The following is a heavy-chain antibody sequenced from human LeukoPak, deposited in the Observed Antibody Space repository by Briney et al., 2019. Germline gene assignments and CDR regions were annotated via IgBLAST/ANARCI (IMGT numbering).Heavy chain of an antibody. CDR3: GRGNKSFDP. Sequence: GASVEVSCKASGYTFTAYYVHWVRQAPGQGVAWIGWINPNTGDTNYAPKFQGRVTMIKDTSTNSAYMELNKLTSDDTAVYYCGRGNKSFDPWGQGTLVTVSS. V-gene: IGHV1-2*02. CDR1: GYTFTAYY. CDR2: INPNTGDT. J-gene: IGHJ5*02.